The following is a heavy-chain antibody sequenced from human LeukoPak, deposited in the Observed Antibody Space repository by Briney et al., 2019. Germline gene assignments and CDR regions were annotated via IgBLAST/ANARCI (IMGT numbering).Heavy chain of an antibody. V-gene: IGHV1-69*13. CDR3: ARVYQSGYYMDV. CDR2: IIPIFGTA. J-gene: IGHJ6*03. CDR1: EGTFSSYA. D-gene: IGHD1-14*01. Sequence: ASVKVSCKASEGTFSSYAISWVRQAPGQGLEWMGGIIPIFGTANYAQKFQGRVTITADESTSTAYMELSSLRSEDTAVYYCARVYQSGYYMDVWGKGTTVTVSS.